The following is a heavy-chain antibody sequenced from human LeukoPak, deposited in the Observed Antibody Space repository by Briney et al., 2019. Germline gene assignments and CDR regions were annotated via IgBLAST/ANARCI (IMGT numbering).Heavy chain of an antibody. D-gene: IGHD5-18*01. V-gene: IGHV3-74*01. CDR2: INSDGSSI. CDR3: TSDTVDTAVGIDY. J-gene: IGHJ4*02. Sequence: PGGSLRLSCAASGFTISSHWMHWVRQVPGKGLVWVSRINSDGSSISYADSVKGRFTTYRDNAKNTLYLQMNSLRVEDTALYHCTSDTVDTAVGIDYWGQGTLVTVSS. CDR1: GFTISSHW.